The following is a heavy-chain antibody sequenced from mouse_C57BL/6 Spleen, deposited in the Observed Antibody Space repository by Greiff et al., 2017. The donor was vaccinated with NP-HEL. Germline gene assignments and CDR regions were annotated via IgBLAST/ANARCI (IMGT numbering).Heavy chain of an antibody. CDR3: ARRADGYYEDY. Sequence: EVMLVESGGDLVKPGGSLKLSCAASGFTFSSYGMSWVRQTPDKRLEWVATISSGGSYTYYPDSVKGRFTISRDNAKNTLYLQMSSLKSEDTAMYYCARRADGYYEDYWGQGTSVTVSS. CDR2: ISSGGSYT. V-gene: IGHV5-6*02. J-gene: IGHJ4*01. D-gene: IGHD2-3*01. CDR1: GFTFSSYG.